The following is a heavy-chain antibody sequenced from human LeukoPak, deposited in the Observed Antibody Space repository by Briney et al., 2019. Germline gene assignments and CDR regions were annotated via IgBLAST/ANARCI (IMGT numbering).Heavy chain of an antibody. D-gene: IGHD3-22*01. V-gene: IGHV3-48*01. CDR1: GFTFSSYS. CDR2: ISSSSSTI. Sequence: GGSLRLSCAASGFTFSSYSMNWVRQAPGKGLEWVSYISSSSSTIYYADSVKGRLTISRDNAKKSLYLQMNSLRAEDTAVYYCAGDSSVKLPTPYDYWGQGTLVTVSS. J-gene: IGHJ4*02. CDR3: AGDSSVKLPTPYDY.